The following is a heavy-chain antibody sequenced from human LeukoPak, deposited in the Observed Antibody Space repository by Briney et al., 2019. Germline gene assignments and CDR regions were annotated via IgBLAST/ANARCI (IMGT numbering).Heavy chain of an antibody. D-gene: IGHD4-11*01. Sequence: SQTLSLTCTVSGGSISSGGYYWSWIRQHPGKGLEWIGYIYYSGSTYYNPSLKSRVTISVYTSKNQFSLKLSSVTAADTAVYYCARDSYSNYGTMDVWGKGTTVTVSS. CDR1: GGSISSGGYY. CDR2: IYYSGST. J-gene: IGHJ6*03. CDR3: ARDSYSNYGTMDV. V-gene: IGHV4-31*03.